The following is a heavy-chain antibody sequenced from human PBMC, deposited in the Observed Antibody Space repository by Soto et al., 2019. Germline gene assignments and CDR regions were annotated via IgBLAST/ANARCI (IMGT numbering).Heavy chain of an antibody. CDR2: IFYSGNT. CDR3: ARHHTERYYYYYMDV. CDR1: GASINTYY. J-gene: IGHJ6*03. D-gene: IGHD1-1*01. Sequence: SETLSLTCTVSGASINTYYWGWIRQPPGKGLEWIGTIFYSGNTYYNPSLESRVTISVDTSKNQFSLELTSVTAADTGVYFCARHHTERYYYYYMDVWGKGATVTVSS. V-gene: IGHV4-39*01.